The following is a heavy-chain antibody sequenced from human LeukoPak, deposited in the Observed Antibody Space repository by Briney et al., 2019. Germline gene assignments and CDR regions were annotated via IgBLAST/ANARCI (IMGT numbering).Heavy chain of an antibody. V-gene: IGHV3-23*01. D-gene: IGHD4-23*01. CDR2: VSGSGST. Sequence: PGGSLRLSCAASGFTFSLYAMSWVRQAPGKGLEWVSAVSGSGSTYHADSVKGRFTISRNNSKSTLYLQMNSLRAEDTAIYYCAKDPTTVVTPFNYWGQGTLVTVSS. J-gene: IGHJ4*02. CDR1: GFTFSLYA. CDR3: AKDPTTVVTPFNY.